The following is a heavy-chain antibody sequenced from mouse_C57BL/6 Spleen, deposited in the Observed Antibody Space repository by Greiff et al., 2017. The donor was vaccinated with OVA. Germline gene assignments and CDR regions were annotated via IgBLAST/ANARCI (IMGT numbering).Heavy chain of an antibody. CDR3: ARYGYDEGFAY. V-gene: IGHV14-2*01. CDR1: GFNIKDYY. D-gene: IGHD2-2*01. CDR2: IDPEDGGT. J-gene: IGHJ3*01. Sequence: EVQLQQSGAELVKPGASVKLSCTASGFNIKDYYMHWVKQRTEQGLEWIGRIDPEDGGTKYAPKFQGKATITADTSSNTAYLQLSSLTSEDTAVYYCARYGYDEGFAYWGQGTLVTVSA.